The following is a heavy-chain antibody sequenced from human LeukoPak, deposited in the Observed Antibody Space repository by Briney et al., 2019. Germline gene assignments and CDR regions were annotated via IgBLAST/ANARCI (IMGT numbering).Heavy chain of an antibody. J-gene: IGHJ4*02. CDR1: GFTFNSYS. CDR2: ISSSSSYI. Sequence: GDSLRLSCAASGFTFNSYSMDWVRQAPGKGLEWVSSISSSSSYIYYADSVKGRFTISRDNSKSTFFLQMNSLRAEDTALYYCAKPHCGSSSCSRVDYWGQGTLVTVSS. D-gene: IGHD2-2*01. V-gene: IGHV3-21*04. CDR3: AKPHCGSSSCSRVDY.